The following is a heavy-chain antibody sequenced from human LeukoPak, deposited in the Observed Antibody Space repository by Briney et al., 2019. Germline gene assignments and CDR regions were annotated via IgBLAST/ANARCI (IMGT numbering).Heavy chain of an antibody. CDR3: VKGRCSGSSCYGGDY. J-gene: IGHJ4*02. Sequence: GGSLRLSCAASGFTFSTYTMCWVRQAPGKGLEYVSAITSNGGSTYYADSVKGRFTISRDNSKNTLYLQMSSLRAEDTAVYYCVKGRCSGSSCYGGDYWGQGTLVTVSS. V-gene: IGHV3-64D*06. CDR1: GFTFSTYT. D-gene: IGHD2-2*01. CDR2: ITSNGGST.